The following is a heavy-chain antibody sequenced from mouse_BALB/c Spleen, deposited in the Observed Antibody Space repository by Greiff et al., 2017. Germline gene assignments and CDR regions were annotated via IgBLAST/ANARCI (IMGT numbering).Heavy chain of an antibody. J-gene: IGHJ2*01. CDR1: GFTFSSYG. CDR2: ISSGGSYT. V-gene: IGHV5-6*01. Sequence: EVKLMESGGDLVKPGGSLKLSCAASGFTFSSYGMSWVRQTPDTRLEWVATISSGGSYTYYPDSVKGRFTISRDNAKNTQYLQMSSLKSKDTAMYYCARQGLGSPFDYWGQGTTLTVSS. CDR3: ARQGLGSPFDY.